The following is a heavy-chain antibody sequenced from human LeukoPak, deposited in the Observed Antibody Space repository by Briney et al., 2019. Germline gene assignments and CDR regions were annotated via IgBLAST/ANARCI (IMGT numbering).Heavy chain of an antibody. J-gene: IGHJ4*02. CDR3: ARSRGDGFRSLYY. CDR1: GGSFSGYY. CDR2: INHSGST. Sequence: SETLSLTCAVYGGSFSGYYWSWIRQPPGKGLEWIGEINHSGSTNYNPSLKSRVTISVDTSKNQFSLKLSSVTAADTAVYYCARSRGDGFRSLYYWGQGTLVTVSS. D-gene: IGHD5-24*01. V-gene: IGHV4-34*01.